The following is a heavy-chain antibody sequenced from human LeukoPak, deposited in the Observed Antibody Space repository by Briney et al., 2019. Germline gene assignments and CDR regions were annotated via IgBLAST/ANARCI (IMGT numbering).Heavy chain of an antibody. CDR2: ISAYNGNT. Sequence: ASVKVSCKASGYTFTSYGISWVRQAPGQGLEWMGWISAYNGNTNYAQKLQGRVTMTTDTYTSTAYMELRSLRSDDTAVYYCARVGETETYYYDSSGYYPPPFDYWGQGTLVTVSS. CDR3: ARVGETETYYYDSSGYYPPPFDY. CDR1: GYTFTSYG. D-gene: IGHD3-22*01. V-gene: IGHV1-18*01. J-gene: IGHJ4*02.